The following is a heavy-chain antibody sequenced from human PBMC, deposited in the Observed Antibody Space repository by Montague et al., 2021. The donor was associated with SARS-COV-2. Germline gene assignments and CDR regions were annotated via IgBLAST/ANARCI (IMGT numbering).Heavy chain of an antibody. CDR3: ARDVVAAPGTFDY. J-gene: IGHJ4*02. CDR2: VSPSGST. V-gene: IGHV4-4*07. Sequence: SDTLSLTCTVSGYSISSFYWSWIRQPAGKALDRIGRVSPSGSTIYKPSLNSRVTMSVDTSKKQFSLRLSPVTAADTAVYYCARDVVAAPGTFDYWGQGSLVSVSS. D-gene: IGHD6-13*01. CDR1: GYSISSFY.